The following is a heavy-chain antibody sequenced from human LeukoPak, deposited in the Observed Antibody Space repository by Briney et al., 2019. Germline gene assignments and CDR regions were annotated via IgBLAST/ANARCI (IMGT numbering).Heavy chain of an antibody. CDR1: GYTFTVYY. J-gene: IGHJ3*02. CDR3: ARARPRITMIVVVDAFDI. CDR2: INPNSGGT. V-gene: IGHV1-2*02. D-gene: IGHD3-22*01. Sequence: ASVKVSFKSSGYTFTVYYMHWVRQAPGQGLEWMGWINPNSGGTNYSHKVQGRVTMTSDTAISTNYMELRRLRSDDTAVYYCARARPRITMIVVVDAFDIWGQGTKVTVSS.